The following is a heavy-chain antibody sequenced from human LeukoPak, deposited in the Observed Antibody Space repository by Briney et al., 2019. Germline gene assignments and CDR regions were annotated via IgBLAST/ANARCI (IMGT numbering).Heavy chain of an antibody. Sequence: PGGSLRLSCAASGFTFSSYSMVWVRQPPGKGLEWIGSIYYSGSTYYNPSLKSRVTISVDTSKNQFSLKLSSVTAADTAVYYCARERGWVGTQIWGQGTLVTVSS. J-gene: IGHJ4*02. CDR1: GFTFSSYS. CDR2: IYYSGST. CDR3: ARERGWVGTQI. V-gene: IGHV4-39*07. D-gene: IGHD2-15*01.